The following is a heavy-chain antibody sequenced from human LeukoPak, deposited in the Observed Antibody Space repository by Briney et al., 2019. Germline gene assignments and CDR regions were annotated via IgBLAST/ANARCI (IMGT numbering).Heavy chain of an antibody. D-gene: IGHD3-22*01. J-gene: IGHJ6*02. Sequence: GASVKVSCKASGYTFTSYGISLVRQAPGQGLEWMGWSSAYNGNTNYAQKLQGRVTMTTDTSTSTAYMELRSLRSDDTAVYYCARDWLGTMIVVMKQWYYYGMDVWGQGTTVTVSS. CDR1: GYTFTSYG. CDR3: ARDWLGTMIVVMKQWYYYGMDV. CDR2: SSAYNGNT. V-gene: IGHV1-18*01.